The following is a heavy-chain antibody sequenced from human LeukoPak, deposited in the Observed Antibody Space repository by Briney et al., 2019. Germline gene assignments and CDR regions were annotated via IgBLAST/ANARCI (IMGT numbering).Heavy chain of an antibody. CDR3: ARGNGGQSYFDY. D-gene: IGHD2-15*01. CDR1: GFTFSDYY. CDR2: ISSSGSTI. V-gene: IGHV3-11*04. J-gene: IGHJ4*02. Sequence: GGSLRLSCAASGFTFSDYYMSWIRQAPGKGLEWVSYISSSGSTIYYADSVKGRFTVSRDNAKSTVFLQMDSLRAEDTAVYYCARGNGGQSYFDYWGQGTLVTVSS.